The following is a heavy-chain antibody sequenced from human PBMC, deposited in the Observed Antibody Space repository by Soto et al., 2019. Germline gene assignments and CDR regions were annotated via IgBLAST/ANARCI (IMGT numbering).Heavy chain of an antibody. Sequence: QIQLVQSGVEVKKPGASVTVSCKASGYTFTSYGISWVRQAPGQGLEWMGWISIYNGNTNYAEKFQGRVTMTTDTSTSTAYMELGSLRSDDTAVYYCARRFGYSTSYDSYYLDVWGKGTPVTVSS. CDR1: GYTFTSYG. CDR2: ISIYNGNT. CDR3: ARRFGYSTSYDSYYLDV. V-gene: IGHV1-18*01. J-gene: IGHJ6*03. D-gene: IGHD6-13*01.